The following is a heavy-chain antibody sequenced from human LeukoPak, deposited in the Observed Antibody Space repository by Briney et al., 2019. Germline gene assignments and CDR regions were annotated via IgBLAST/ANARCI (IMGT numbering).Heavy chain of an antibody. CDR3: AKVREDGYNYPSFYFDY. CDR1: GFTFTDYA. D-gene: IGHD5-24*01. Sequence: GGSLRLSCAASGFTFTDYAMSWVRQAPGKGLEWVSAISGSGGTTYYADSVKGRFTTSRDNSRNTLYLQMNSLRAEDTAVYYCAKVREDGYNYPSFYFDYWGQGTLVTVSS. V-gene: IGHV3-23*01. J-gene: IGHJ4*02. CDR2: ISGSGGTT.